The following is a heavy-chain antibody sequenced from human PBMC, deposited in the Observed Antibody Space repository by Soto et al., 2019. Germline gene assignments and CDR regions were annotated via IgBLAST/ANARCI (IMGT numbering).Heavy chain of an antibody. CDR2: IFSSGST. CDR1: GGSINTFY. D-gene: IGHD5-12*01. V-gene: IGHV4-4*07. Sequence: SETLSLTCTVSGGSINTFYLSWVRQPAGKGLEWIGRIFSSGSTSFNPSLESRVAMSVDTSKNHFSLNLSSVTAADMAVYYCAREGSYSAYNFAHGIQLWSFDFWGQGALVTVSS. J-gene: IGHJ4*02. CDR3: AREGSYSAYNFAHGIQLWSFDF.